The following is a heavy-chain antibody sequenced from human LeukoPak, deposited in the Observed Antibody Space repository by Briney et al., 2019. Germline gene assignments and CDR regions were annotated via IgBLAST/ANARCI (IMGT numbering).Heavy chain of an antibody. V-gene: IGHV3-9*01. CDR2: ISWNSDSV. CDR3: ARAGGSRYYYAMDV. Sequence: GGSLRLSCAASGFTFDDYGMHWVRQASGKGLEWVSGISWNSDSVGYADSVKGRFTISRDNAENSLYLQMSSLRAEDTAFYYCARAGGSRYYYAMDVWGQGTTVTVSS. CDR1: GFTFDDYG. D-gene: IGHD3-16*01. J-gene: IGHJ6*02.